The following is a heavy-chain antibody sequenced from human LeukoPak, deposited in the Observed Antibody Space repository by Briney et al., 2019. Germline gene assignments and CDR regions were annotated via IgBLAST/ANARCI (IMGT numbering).Heavy chain of an antibody. D-gene: IGHD1-14*01. CDR3: ARGVEPLAANTLAY. V-gene: IGHV3-53*01. Sequence: GGSLRPSCAASGFTVITNDMTWVRLAPGKGLEWVSVLYSDGNTKYADSVQGRFTISRDNSKNTLYLEMNSLSPDDTAVYYCARGVEPLAANTLAYWGQGTLVTVSS. CDR2: LYSDGNT. J-gene: IGHJ4*02. CDR1: GFTVITND.